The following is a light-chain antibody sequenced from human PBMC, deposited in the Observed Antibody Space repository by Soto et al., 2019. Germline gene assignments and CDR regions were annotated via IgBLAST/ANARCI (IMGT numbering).Light chain of an antibody. CDR2: GAS. J-gene: IGKJ3*01. Sequence: EIVLTQSPGTLSLSPGERATLSCRASQSVSSTYLAWYQQKPGQAPRLLIYGASSRATGIPDRFSGSGSGKDFTLTISRLEPEDLAVYYWQQYGSSPFTLGPGTKVDIK. CDR3: QQYGSSPFT. V-gene: IGKV3-20*01. CDR1: QSVSSTY.